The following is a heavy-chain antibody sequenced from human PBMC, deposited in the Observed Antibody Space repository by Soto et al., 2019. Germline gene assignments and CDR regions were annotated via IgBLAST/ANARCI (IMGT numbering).Heavy chain of an antibody. CDR1: GYTFTSYG. J-gene: IGHJ6*02. Sequence: ASVKVSCKASGYTFTSYGISWVRQAPGQGLEWMGWISAYNGNTNYAQKLQGRVTMTTDTSTSTAYMELRSLRSDDTAVYYCARDEGFNYERYYYYGMDVWGQGTTVTVSS. D-gene: IGHD4-4*01. CDR3: ARDEGFNYERYYYYGMDV. CDR2: ISAYNGNT. V-gene: IGHV1-18*01.